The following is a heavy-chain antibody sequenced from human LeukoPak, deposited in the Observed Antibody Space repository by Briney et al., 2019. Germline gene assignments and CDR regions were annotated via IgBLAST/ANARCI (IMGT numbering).Heavy chain of an antibody. Sequence: ASVKVSCKASGYTFTSYDINWVRQATGQGPEWMGWMNPNSGNTGYAQKFQGRVTMTRNTSISTAYMELSSLRSEDTAVYYCASSSGGITMLALWGQGTLVTVSS. V-gene: IGHV1-8*01. CDR2: MNPNSGNT. D-gene: IGHD3-10*02. CDR1: GYTFTSYD. CDR3: ASSSGGITMLAL. J-gene: IGHJ4*02.